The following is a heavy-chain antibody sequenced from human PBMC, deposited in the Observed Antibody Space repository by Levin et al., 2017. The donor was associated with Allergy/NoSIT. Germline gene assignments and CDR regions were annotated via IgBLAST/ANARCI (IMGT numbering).Heavy chain of an antibody. CDR2: IKEDGSEG. Sequence: GGSLRLSCAASGFIFSDYWMTWVRQTPGKGLEWVANIKEDGSEGFYVVSVKGRFTVSRDKAGKSVFLQMNSLRAEDTAVYYCASLGSVVTSNGALDYWGQGALVTVSS. CDR1: GFIFSDYW. D-gene: IGHD2-15*01. V-gene: IGHV3-7*01. J-gene: IGHJ4*02. CDR3: ASLGSVVTSNGALDY.